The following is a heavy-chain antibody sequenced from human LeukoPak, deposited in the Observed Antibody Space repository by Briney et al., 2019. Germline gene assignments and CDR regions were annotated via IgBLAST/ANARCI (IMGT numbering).Heavy chain of an antibody. CDR1: GYSFTSYW. V-gene: IGHV5-51*01. D-gene: IGHD1-1*01. Sequence: GESLKISCKGAGYSFTSYWIGWVRQMPGKGLEWMGIIYPGDSDTRYSPSFQGQVTISADKSISTAYLQWSSLKASDTAMYYCARRYAFTINWDPFGYWGQGTLVTVSS. CDR2: IYPGDSDT. CDR3: ARRYAFTINWDPFGY. J-gene: IGHJ4*02.